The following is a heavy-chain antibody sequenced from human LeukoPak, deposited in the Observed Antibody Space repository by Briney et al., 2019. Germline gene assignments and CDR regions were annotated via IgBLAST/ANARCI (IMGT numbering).Heavy chain of an antibody. V-gene: IGHV4-30-2*01. Sequence: SETLSLTCTVSGGSISSGGYYWSWIRQPPGKGLEWIGYIYHSGSTYYNPSLKSRVTISVDRSKNQFSLKLSSVTAADTAVYYCARATEDLELSGIADYWGQGTLVTVSS. D-gene: IGHD1-7*01. J-gene: IGHJ4*02. CDR1: GGSISSGGYY. CDR3: ARATEDLELSGIADY. CDR2: IYHSGST.